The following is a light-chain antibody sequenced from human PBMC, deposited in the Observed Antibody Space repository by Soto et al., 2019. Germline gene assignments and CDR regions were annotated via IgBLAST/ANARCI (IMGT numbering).Light chain of an antibody. V-gene: IGLV3-25*03. CDR2: KDS. Sequence: SSELTQPPSVSVSPGQTARITCSGDALPKQYAYWYQQKPGQAPVLVIYKDSERPSGIPERFSGSSSGTTVTLTISGVQAEDEADYYCQSADSTHAVFGGGTKLTVL. CDR1: ALPKQY. J-gene: IGLJ2*01. CDR3: QSADSTHAV.